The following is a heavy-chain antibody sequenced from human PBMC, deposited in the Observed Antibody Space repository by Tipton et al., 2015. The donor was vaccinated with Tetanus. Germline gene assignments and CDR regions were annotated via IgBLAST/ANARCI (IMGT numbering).Heavy chain of an antibody. J-gene: IGHJ4*02. D-gene: IGHD1-26*01. V-gene: IGHV4-59*01. Sequence: TLSLTCTVSGGSINPYYWSWIRQPPGKGLEWIGNVYSSGSTYYNPSLKGRVTISVDTSTTQFSLRLTSVTAADTAVYYCARDIEEVGATKYFDYWGQGTLVTVPS. CDR2: VYSSGST. CDR3: ARDIEEVGATKYFDY. CDR1: GGSINPYY.